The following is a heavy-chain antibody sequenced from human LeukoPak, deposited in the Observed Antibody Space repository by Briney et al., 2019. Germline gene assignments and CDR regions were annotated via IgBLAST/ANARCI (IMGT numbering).Heavy chain of an antibody. V-gene: IGHV3-48*01. D-gene: IGHD2-2*02. J-gene: IGHJ6*03. CDR1: GFTFSSYS. CDR3: ARAIPTRYFMDV. Sequence: PGGSLRLSCAASGFTFSSYSMNWVRQAPGKGLEWVSYISSSSSTIYYADSVKGRFTISRDNAKNSLYLQMNSLRAEDTAVYYCARAIPTRYFMDVWGTGTTVTVSS. CDR2: ISSSSSTI.